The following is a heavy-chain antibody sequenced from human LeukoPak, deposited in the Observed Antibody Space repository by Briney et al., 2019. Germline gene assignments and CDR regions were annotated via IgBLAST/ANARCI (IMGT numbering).Heavy chain of an antibody. J-gene: IGHJ3*02. D-gene: IGHD5-12*01. V-gene: IGHV4-59*08. CDR2: IYYSEST. Sequence: SETLSLTCTVSGGSISSYYWSWIRQPPGKGLEWIGYIYYSESTNYNPSLKSRVTISVDTSKNQFSLKLSSVTAADTAVYYCARHWVGYDSYSFDIWGQGTMVTVSS. CDR1: GGSISSYY. CDR3: ARHWVGYDSYSFDI.